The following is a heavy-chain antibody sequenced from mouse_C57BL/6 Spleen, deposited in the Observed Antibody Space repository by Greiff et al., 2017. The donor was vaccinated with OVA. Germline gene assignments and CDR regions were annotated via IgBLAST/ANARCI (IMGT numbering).Heavy chain of an antibody. CDR1: GFSLTSYA. Sequence: QVQLKESGPGLVAPSQSLSITCTVSGFSLTSYAISWVRQPPGKGLEWLGVICTGGGTNHNSALNSRLSIRKDNSKSQVILKMNSQQADDTARYYCGRNGYYAMDYWGQGTSVTVSS. CDR3: GRNGYYAMDY. J-gene: IGHJ4*01. CDR2: ICTGGGT. V-gene: IGHV2-9-1*01.